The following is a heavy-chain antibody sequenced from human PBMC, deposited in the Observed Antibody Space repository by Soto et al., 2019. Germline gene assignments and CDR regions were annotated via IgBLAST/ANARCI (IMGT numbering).Heavy chain of an antibody. CDR2: INHSGST. V-gene: IGHV4-34*01. J-gene: IGHJ4*02. D-gene: IGHD7-27*01. CDR1: GGSFSGYY. CDR3: ARGWGRIFDY. Sequence: QVQLQQWGAGLLKPSETLSLTCAVYGGSFSGYYWNWIRQPPGKGLEWIGEINHSGSTNYNPSLKSRVTLSVATSKNQFSLKLRYVTAADTAVYYCARGWGRIFDYWGQGTLVTVSS.